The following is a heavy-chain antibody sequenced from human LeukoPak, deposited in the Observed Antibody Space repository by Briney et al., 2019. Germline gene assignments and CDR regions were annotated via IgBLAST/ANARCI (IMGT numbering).Heavy chain of an antibody. J-gene: IGHJ6*03. V-gene: IGHV4-34*12. D-gene: IGHD3-9*01. CDR2: IIYSGST. CDR1: GGYFSGFY. Sequence: PWETLSLTCVVDGGYFSGFYWTWIRQAPGKGLEWTREIIYSGSTKYNPSLKSRVTIEVDTSKKQISLNLSSVTAADTAVYYCAKGKAGHYHSVTDEYYYYMDVWGKGTTVIVSS. CDR3: AKGKAGHYHSVTDEYYYYMDV.